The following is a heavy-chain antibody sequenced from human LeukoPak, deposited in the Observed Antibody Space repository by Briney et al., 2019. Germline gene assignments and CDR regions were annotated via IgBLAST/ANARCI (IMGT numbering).Heavy chain of an antibody. V-gene: IGHV4-4*07. CDR1: GGSISSYY. J-gene: IGHJ3*02. CDR2: IYTSGST. CDR3: ARQRITMIVVDHDAFDI. D-gene: IGHD3-22*01. Sequence: PSETLSLTCTVSGGSISSYYWSWIRQPAGKGLEWIGRIYTSGSTNYNPSLKSRVTISVDTSKNQFSLKLSSVTAADTAVYYCARQRITMIVVDHDAFDIWGQGTMVTVSS.